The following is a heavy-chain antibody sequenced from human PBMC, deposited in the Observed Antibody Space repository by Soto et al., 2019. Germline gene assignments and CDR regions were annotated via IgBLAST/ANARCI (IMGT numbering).Heavy chain of an antibody. D-gene: IGHD6-13*01. Sequence: QVQLQESGPGLVKPSETLSLTCTVSGGSISSYYWSWIRQPPGKGLEWIGYIYYSGTTNYNPSLKSRVTISRDTSKDLSSLKPSSVTAADTAVYYCAREGGSSGDRYGMDVSGQGTTVTVSS. CDR3: AREGGSSGDRYGMDV. CDR1: GGSISSYY. CDR2: IYYSGTT. V-gene: IGHV4-59*01. J-gene: IGHJ6*02.